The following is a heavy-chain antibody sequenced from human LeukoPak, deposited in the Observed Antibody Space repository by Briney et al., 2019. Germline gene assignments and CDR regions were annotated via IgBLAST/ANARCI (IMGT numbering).Heavy chain of an antibody. CDR3: ARGRDYEVFAY. V-gene: IGHV1-2*02. D-gene: IGHD4-17*01. J-gene: IGHJ4*02. CDR1: EYTFTGYF. Sequence: ASVKVSCKASEYTFTGYFIHWVRQAPGQGLEWIGWINPSSGGTNYAQNFQGRVTMTRDTSLSTAYMELSRLRSDDTAVYFCARGRDYEVFAYWGQGTLVTVSS. CDR2: INPSSGGT.